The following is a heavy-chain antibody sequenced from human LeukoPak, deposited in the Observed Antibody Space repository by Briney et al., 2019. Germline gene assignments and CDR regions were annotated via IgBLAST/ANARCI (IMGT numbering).Heavy chain of an antibody. V-gene: IGHV1-2*02. J-gene: IGHJ5*02. CDR3: ARGFKGRYCSSTSCYRGYWFDP. Sequence: ASVKVSCKASGYTFTGYYMHWVRQAPGQGLEWMGWINPNSGGTNYAQKFQGRVTMTRDTSISTAYMELSRLRSEDTAVYYCARGFKGRYCSSTSCYRGYWFDPWGQGTLVTVSS. D-gene: IGHD2-2*01. CDR2: INPNSGGT. CDR1: GYTFTGYY.